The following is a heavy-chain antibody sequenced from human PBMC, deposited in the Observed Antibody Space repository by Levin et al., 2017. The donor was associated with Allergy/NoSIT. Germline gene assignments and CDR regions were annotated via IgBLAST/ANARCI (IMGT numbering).Heavy chain of an antibody. CDR3: AKDGYSSGNYYYGMDV. J-gene: IGHJ6*02. CDR2: ISYDGSNK. D-gene: IGHD6-19*01. CDR1: GFTFSSYG. V-gene: IGHV3-30*18. Sequence: GGSLRLSCAASGFTFSSYGMHWVRQAPGKGLEWVAVISYDGSNKYYADSVKGRFTISRDNSKNTLYLQMNSLRAEDTAVYYCAKDGYSSGNYYYGMDVWGQGTTVTVSS.